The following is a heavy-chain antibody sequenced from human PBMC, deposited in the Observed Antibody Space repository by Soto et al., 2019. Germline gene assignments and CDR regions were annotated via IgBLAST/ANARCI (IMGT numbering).Heavy chain of an antibody. J-gene: IGHJ4*01. CDR3: ARHDGFSSGWIFDY. CDR2: IYYHGNT. Sequence: SETLSLTCAVSGGSISSGGYSWNWIRQPPGKTLEWIGSIYYHGNTLSNPSLKSRVTISVDTSNNQLSLKLRSVTAADTAVYYCARHDGFSSGWIFDYWGHGTLVTVSS. CDR1: GGSISSGGYS. V-gene: IGHV4-30-2*03. D-gene: IGHD6-19*01.